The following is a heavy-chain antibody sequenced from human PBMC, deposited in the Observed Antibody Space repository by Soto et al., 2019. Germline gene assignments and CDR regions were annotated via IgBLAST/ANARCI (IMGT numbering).Heavy chain of an antibody. D-gene: IGHD2-15*01. V-gene: IGHV3-23*01. CDR1: GFTFSRYA. CDR3: AKDLYCSGGSCSNDP. CDR2: SSGSGGST. Sequence: PGESLRLSCAASGFTFSRYAMSWVRQAPGKGLEWASASSGSGGSTYYADSVKGRLTISRDNSKNTLYLQMNSLRAEDTAVYYCAKDLYCSGGSCSNDPWGQGTLVTVSS. J-gene: IGHJ5*02.